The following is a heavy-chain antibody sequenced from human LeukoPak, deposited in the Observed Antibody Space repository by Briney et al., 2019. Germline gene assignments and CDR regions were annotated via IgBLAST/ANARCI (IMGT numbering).Heavy chain of an antibody. CDR2: IIPIFGTA. J-gene: IGHJ5*02. D-gene: IGHD2-21*02. CDR1: GGTFSSYA. V-gene: IGHV1-69*13. Sequence: RASVKVSCKASGGTFSSYAISWVRQAPGQGLEWMGGIIPIFGTANYAQKFQGRVTITADESTSTAYMELSSLRSEDTAVYYCARVLGEVVTAIYPHIWFDPWGQGTLVTVSS. CDR3: ARVLGEVVTAIYPHIWFDP.